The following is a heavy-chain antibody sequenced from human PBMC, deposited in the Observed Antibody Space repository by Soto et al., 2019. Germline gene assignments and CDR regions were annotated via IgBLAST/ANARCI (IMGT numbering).Heavy chain of an antibody. Sequence: SLMLRLRCTVSDGTIVTLYWSRVRQSPGKGLEWIDYINDRGTTNWNPSVKSRISLSRDTTKNQFSLKVPSVTAADTAVYYCARGARRDGYNYDAFDIWGQGIMVTVSS. CDR2: INDRGTT. CDR1: DGTIVTLY. D-gene: IGHD5-18*01. CDR3: ARGARRDGYNYDAFDI. V-gene: IGHV4-59*08. J-gene: IGHJ3*02.